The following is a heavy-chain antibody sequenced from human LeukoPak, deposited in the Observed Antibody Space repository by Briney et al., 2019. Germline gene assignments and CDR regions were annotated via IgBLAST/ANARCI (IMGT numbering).Heavy chain of an antibody. CDR3: ARDHSSSSWMDAFEI. V-gene: IGHV4-4*07. CDR1: GYSISSGYY. D-gene: IGHD6-6*01. CDR2: IYTTGTA. Sequence: PSETLSLTCTVSGYSISSGYYWSWIRQAAGKGPEWIGRIYTTGTADYNPSLKGRVFLSVDTSMNQFSLKVTSVTAADTAVYYCARDHSSSSWMDAFEIWGPGMKVIVSS. J-gene: IGHJ3*02.